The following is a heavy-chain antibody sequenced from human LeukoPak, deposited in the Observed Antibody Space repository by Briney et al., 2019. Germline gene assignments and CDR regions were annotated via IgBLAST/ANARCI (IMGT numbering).Heavy chain of an antibody. CDR1: GFTFDDYA. V-gene: IGHV3-9*01. D-gene: IGHD1-26*01. CDR3: AKDMRRYSGSYYYYGMDV. CDR2: ISWNSGSI. Sequence: GRSLRLSCAASGFTFDDYAMHWVRQAPGKGLEWVSGISWNSGSIGYADSVKGRFTISRDNAKNSLYLQMNSLRAEDTALYYCAKDMRRYSGSYYYYGMDVWGQGTTVTVSS. J-gene: IGHJ6*02.